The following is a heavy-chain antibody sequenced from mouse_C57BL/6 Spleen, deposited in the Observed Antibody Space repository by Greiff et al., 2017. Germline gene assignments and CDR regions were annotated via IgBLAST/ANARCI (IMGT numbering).Heavy chain of an antibody. V-gene: IGHV5-16*01. J-gene: IGHJ4*01. CDR3: ARQLRLGYAMDY. CDR2: INYDGSST. CDR1: GFTFSDYY. D-gene: IGHD3-2*02. Sequence: EVQRLESEGGLVQPGSSMKLSCTASGFTFSDYYMAWVRQVPEKGLEWVANINYDGSSTYYLDSLKSRFIISRDNAKNILYLQMSSLKSEDTATYYCARQLRLGYAMDYWGQGTSVTVSS.